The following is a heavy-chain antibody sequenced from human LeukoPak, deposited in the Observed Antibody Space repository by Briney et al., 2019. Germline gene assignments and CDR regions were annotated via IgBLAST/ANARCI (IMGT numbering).Heavy chain of an antibody. V-gene: IGHV3-23*01. CDR2: ISGSGGST. Sequence: PGGTLRLSCAASGFIFRNYGVSWVRQAPGKGLEWVSAISGSGGSTYYADSVKGRFTISRDNSKNTLYLQMNSLRAEDTAVYYCAKDSGPLGYCSSTSCRQSYYYYYYMDVWGKGTTVTISS. CDR3: AKDSGPLGYCSSTSCRQSYYYYYYMDV. D-gene: IGHD2-2*01. J-gene: IGHJ6*03. CDR1: GFIFRNYG.